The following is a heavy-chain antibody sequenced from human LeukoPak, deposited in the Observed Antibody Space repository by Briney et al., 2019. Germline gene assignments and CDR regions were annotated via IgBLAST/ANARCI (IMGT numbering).Heavy chain of an antibody. CDR2: ISGSGGTT. V-gene: IGHV3-23*01. D-gene: IGHD3-9*01. Sequence: PGGSLRLSCAASGFTVSSNYMSWVRQAPGKGLEWVSIISGSGGTTYYGDSVKGRFTISRDNSKNTLFLQMNSLRAEDTAVYYCVKGLSDDLLTGTSKYWGQGTLVAVSS. CDR1: GFTVSSNY. CDR3: VKGLSDDLLTGTSKY. J-gene: IGHJ4*02.